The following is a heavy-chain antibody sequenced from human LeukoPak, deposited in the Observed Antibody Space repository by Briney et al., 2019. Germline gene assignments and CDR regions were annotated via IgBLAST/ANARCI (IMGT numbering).Heavy chain of an antibody. D-gene: IGHD3-10*01. Sequence: GEALKISCKGSGDSFTSYWIGCVREMPGKGLEWMGIVYPGDSDTRYRPSFRGQVTISADKSISTAYLQWSSLKASDTATYSCARQRGASGTINWFAPWGQGTLVTVSS. V-gene: IGHV5-51*01. CDR3: ARQRGASGTINWFAP. CDR1: GDSFTSYW. CDR2: VYPGDSDT. J-gene: IGHJ5*02.